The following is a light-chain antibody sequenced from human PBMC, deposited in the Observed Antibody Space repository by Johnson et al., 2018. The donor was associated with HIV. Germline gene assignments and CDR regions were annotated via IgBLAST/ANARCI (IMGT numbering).Light chain of an antibody. CDR2: NTD. Sequence: TVVTQEPSFSVSPGGTITLTCGLNSGSVSTSHNPSWYQQTPGQAPRPLIYNTDGRSSGVPDRFSGSILGNKAALTITGAQADDESDYYCALYMGGGISVFGGGTQLTVL. CDR3: ALYMGGGISV. V-gene: IGLV8-61*01. J-gene: IGLJ7*01. CDR1: SGSVSTSHN.